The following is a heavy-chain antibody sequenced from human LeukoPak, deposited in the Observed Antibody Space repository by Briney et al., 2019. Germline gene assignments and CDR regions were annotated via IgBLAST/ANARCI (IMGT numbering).Heavy chain of an antibody. J-gene: IGHJ6*03. CDR2: ISSSGSTI. V-gene: IGHV3-48*03. Sequence: GGSLRLSCVASGFTFSSYEMNWVRQAPGKGLEWVSYISSSGSTIYYADSVKGRFTISRDNSKNTLYLQMNSLRAEDTAIYYCARGNTGFYYIDVWGKGTTVTVSS. CDR3: ARGNTGFYYIDV. CDR1: GFTFSSYE. D-gene: IGHD2-8*02.